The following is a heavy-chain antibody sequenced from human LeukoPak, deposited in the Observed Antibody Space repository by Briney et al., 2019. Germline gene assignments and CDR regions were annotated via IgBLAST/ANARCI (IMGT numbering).Heavy chain of an antibody. CDR1: GGSISSYY. Sequence: SETLSLTCTVSGGSISSYYWSWSRQPPGKGLEWVGHISYSGGTKYNPSLQSRVTISIDTSKNQFSLNLSSVTAADTAVYYCARRVIMSATGVPDTWLDPWGQGILVTVSS. CDR3: ARRVIMSATGVPDTWLDP. CDR2: ISYSGGT. V-gene: IGHV4-59*08. J-gene: IGHJ5*02. D-gene: IGHD2-8*02.